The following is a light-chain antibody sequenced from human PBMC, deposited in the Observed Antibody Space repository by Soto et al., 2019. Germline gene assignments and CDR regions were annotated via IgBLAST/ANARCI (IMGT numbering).Light chain of an antibody. CDR2: GTS. J-gene: IGKJ1*01. Sequence: EIVLTQSPGTLSLSPGESATLSCRASPSVSSNSLAWYRRNPGQPPSLLIYGTSTRATDIPRRFSGSGSGTDFTLTITRLEPEDFAVYFCQQYGDSPPTFGQGTKVEVK. CDR1: PSVSSNS. CDR3: QQYGDSPPT. V-gene: IGKV3-20*01.